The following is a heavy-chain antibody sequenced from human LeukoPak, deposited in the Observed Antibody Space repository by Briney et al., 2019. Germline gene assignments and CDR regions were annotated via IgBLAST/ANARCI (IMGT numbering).Heavy chain of an antibody. CDR3: ARGPTRINLI. CDR2: INHSGST. D-gene: IGHD3-10*01. CDR1: GGSISSSSYY. J-gene: IGHJ3*02. V-gene: IGHV4-39*07. Sequence: KPSETLSLTCTVSGGSISSSSYYWGWIRQPPGKGLEWIGEINHSGSTNYNPSLKSRVTISVDTSKNQFSLKLSSVTAADTAVYYCARGPTRINLIWGQGTMVTVSS.